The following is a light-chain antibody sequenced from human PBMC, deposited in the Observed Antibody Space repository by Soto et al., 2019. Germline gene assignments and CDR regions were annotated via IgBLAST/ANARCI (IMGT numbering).Light chain of an antibody. V-gene: IGLV2-14*01. CDR2: DVS. J-gene: IGLJ1*01. CDR1: SSDVGGYNY. Sequence: QSALTQPASVSGSPGQSIAISCTGASSDVGGYNYVSWYQQHPGKAPRLMIYDVSNRPSGVSDRFSGSKSGNTASLTISGLQAEDEAEYYCSSYTSSSTYVFGTGTKFTVL. CDR3: SSYTSSSTYV.